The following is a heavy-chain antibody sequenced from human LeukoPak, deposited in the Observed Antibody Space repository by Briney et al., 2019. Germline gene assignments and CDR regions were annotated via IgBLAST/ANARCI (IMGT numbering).Heavy chain of an antibody. D-gene: IGHD3-10*01. Sequence: PGGSLRLSCAASGFTFSSYGMHWVRQAPGEGLEWVAVISYDGSNKYYADSVKGRFTISRDNSKNTLYLQMNSLRAEDTAVYYCAKDESGGLLPDYWGQGTLVTVSS. CDR1: GFTFSSYG. CDR3: AKDESGGLLPDY. CDR2: ISYDGSNK. J-gene: IGHJ4*02. V-gene: IGHV3-30*18.